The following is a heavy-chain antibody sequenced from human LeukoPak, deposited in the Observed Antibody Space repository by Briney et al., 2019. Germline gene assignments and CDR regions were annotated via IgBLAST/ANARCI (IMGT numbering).Heavy chain of an antibody. J-gene: IGHJ4*02. V-gene: IGHV4-34*01. CDR2: INHSGST. CDR1: GGSFSGYY. D-gene: IGHD4-17*01. Sequence: SETLSLTCVVYGGSFSGYYWSWIRQPPGKGLEWIGEINHSGSTHYNPSLKSRVTISVDTSKNQFSLKLSSVTAADAAVYYCARSIMTSVTTFGYWGQGTLVTLSS. CDR3: ARSIMTSVTTFGY.